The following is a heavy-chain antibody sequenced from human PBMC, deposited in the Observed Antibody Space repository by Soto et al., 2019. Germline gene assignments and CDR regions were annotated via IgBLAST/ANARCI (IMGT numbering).Heavy chain of an antibody. J-gene: IGHJ4*02. Sequence: ASVKVSCKASGYTFTSYGISWVRQAPGQGLEWMGWISAYNGNTNYAQKLQGRVTMTTDTSTSTAYMELRSLRSDDTAVYYCAREDPQQLWFRPFDDWGQGTLVTVAS. V-gene: IGHV1-18*04. CDR1: GYTFTSYG. D-gene: IGHD5-18*01. CDR2: ISAYNGNT. CDR3: AREDPQQLWFRPFDD.